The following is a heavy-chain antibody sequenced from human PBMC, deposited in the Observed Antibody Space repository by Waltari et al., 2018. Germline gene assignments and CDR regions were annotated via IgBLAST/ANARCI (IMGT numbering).Heavy chain of an antibody. J-gene: IGHJ4*02. CDR3: VREVFGSGWRESYFFDY. V-gene: IGHV3-20*04. CDR2: INWSGART. Sequence: EVQLVESGGGMVRPGGSLRLSCAASGFTFNDYGMSWVLQVPGKGVGWVSGINWSGARTSYADSVMGRFTVSRDNAMNSLYLEMSSLRAEDTALYYCVREVFGSGWRESYFFDYWGQGTLVTVSA. CDR1: GFTFNDYG. D-gene: IGHD6-19*01.